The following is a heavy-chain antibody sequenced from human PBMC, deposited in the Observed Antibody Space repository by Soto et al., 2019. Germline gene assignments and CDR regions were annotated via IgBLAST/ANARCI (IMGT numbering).Heavy chain of an antibody. D-gene: IGHD3-22*01. Sequence: QVQLQESGPGLVKPSQTLSLTCTVSGGSISSGDYDWSWIRQPPGKGLEWIGYIYYSGSTYYNPSLKSRVTISVDTSKNQFSLKLSSVTAADTAVYYCARIVPSSGYPPVAFDIWGQGTMVTVSS. CDR1: GGSISSGDYD. V-gene: IGHV4-30-4*01. CDR2: IYYSGST. J-gene: IGHJ3*02. CDR3: ARIVPSSGYPPVAFDI.